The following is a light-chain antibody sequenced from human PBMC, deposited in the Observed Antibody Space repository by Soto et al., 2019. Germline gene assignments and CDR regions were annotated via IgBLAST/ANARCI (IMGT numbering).Light chain of an antibody. CDR1: SSDVGGYNY. V-gene: IGLV2-8*01. Sequence: QSALTQPPSASGSPGQSVTISCTGTSSDVGGYNYVSWYQQHPGKAPKLMIYEVSKRPSGVPDRVSGAKSGNTASLTVSGPQVEDEDEYYCSSYTGSNNLGVFGTGTKLTVL. CDR3: SSYTGSNNLGV. CDR2: EVS. J-gene: IGLJ1*01.